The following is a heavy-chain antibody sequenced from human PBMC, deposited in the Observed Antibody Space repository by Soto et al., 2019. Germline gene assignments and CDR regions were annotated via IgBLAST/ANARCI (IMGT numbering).Heavy chain of an antibody. CDR3: ARDRRDGYKRYVEF. V-gene: IGHV4-59*01. D-gene: IGHD5-12*01. CDR2: ISFSRAT. J-gene: IGHJ4*02. Sequence: QVRLQESGPGLVKPSETLSLTCTVSGVSITSYFWSWIRQTPGKGLDWIGSISFSRATYSNPSLKGRAALSVDTSENHLSLTLNSVTSADTAVYFCARDRRDGYKRYVEFWGQGNHVTVSS. CDR1: GVSITSYF.